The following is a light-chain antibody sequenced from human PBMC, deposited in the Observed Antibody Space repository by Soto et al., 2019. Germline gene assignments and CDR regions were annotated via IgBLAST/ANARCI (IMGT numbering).Light chain of an antibody. J-gene: IGKJ3*01. CDR2: DAS. CDR3: QQTYSGFS. V-gene: IGKV1-5*02. Sequence: DIQNTPSPSTLCASLGDSVSSIVRASQRISSWLAWYQQKPGKAPKLLIYDASSLESGVPSRFSGRGSGTDFTLTIDSLQPEDIATYYCQQTYSGFSFGPGTKVDI. CDR1: QRISSW.